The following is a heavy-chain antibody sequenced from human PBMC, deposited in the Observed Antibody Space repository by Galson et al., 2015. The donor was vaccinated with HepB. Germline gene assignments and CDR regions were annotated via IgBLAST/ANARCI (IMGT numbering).Heavy chain of an antibody. D-gene: IGHD6-19*01. J-gene: IGHJ3*02. Sequence: CAISGDSVSSHSAAWNWIRQSPSRGLEWLGRTYYRSKWYNDYAVSVKSRITINPDTSKNQFSLQLNSVTPEDTAVYYCARERRYSSGWYGPNDAFDIWGQGTMVTVSS. CDR3: ARERRYSSGWYGPNDAFDI. CDR1: GDSVSSHSAA. CDR2: TYYRSKWYN. V-gene: IGHV6-1*01.